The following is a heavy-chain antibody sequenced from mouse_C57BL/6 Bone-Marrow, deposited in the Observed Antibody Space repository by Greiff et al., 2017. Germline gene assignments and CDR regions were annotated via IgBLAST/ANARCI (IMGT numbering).Heavy chain of an antibody. V-gene: IGHV14-4*01. CDR2: IDPENGDT. D-gene: IGHD3-3*01. CDR1: GFNIKDDY. CDR3: TTWDKPYFDY. J-gene: IGHJ2*01. Sequence: VQLKQSGAELVRPGASVKLSCTASGFNIKDDYMHWVKQRPEQGLEWIGWIDPENGDTEYASKFQGKATITADTSSNTAYLQLSSLTSEDTAVYYCTTWDKPYFDYWGQGTTLTVSS.